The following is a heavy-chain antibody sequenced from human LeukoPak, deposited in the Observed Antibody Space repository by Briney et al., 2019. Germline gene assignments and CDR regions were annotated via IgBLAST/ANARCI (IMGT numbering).Heavy chain of an antibody. CDR3: ARTGGGGSIAARLHYYYMDV. J-gene: IGHJ6*03. V-gene: IGHV1-46*01. Sequence: ASVKVSCKASGYTFTSYYMHWVRQAPGQGLEWTGIINPSGGSTSYAQKFQGRVTMTRDTSTSTVYMELSSLRSEDTAVYYCARTGGGGSIAARLHYYYMDVWGKGTTVTVSS. CDR1: GYTFTSYY. CDR2: INPSGGST. D-gene: IGHD6-6*01.